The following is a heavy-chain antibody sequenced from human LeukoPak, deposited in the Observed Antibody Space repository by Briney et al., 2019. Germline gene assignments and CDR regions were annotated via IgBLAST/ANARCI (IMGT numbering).Heavy chain of an antibody. CDR2: IYYSGST. Sequence: PSETLSLTCTVSGGSISSSAYYWGWIRQPPGKGLEWIGYIYYSGSTNYNPSLKSRVTISVDTSKNQFSLKLSSVTAADTAVYYCARAGSSSWYSDYFDYWGQGTLVTVSS. J-gene: IGHJ4*02. CDR3: ARAGSSSWYSDYFDY. D-gene: IGHD6-13*01. V-gene: IGHV4-61*08. CDR1: GGSISSSAYY.